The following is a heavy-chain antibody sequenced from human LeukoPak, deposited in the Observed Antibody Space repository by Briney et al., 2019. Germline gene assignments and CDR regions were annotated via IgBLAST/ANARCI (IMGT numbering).Heavy chain of an antibody. CDR1: GFTFSSYA. Sequence: PGGSLRLSCAASGFTFSSYAMSWVRQAPGKGLEWVSAISGSGGSTYYADSVKGRFTISRDNSKNTLYLQMNSLRAEDTAVYYCAKDLSDYIWGSYLLDAFDIWGQGTMVTVSS. J-gene: IGHJ3*02. CDR2: ISGSGGST. D-gene: IGHD3-16*02. CDR3: AKDLSDYIWGSYLLDAFDI. V-gene: IGHV3-23*01.